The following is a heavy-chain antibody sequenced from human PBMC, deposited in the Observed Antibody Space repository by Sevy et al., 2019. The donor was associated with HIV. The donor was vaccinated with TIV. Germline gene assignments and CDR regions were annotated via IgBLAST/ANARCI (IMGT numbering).Heavy chain of an antibody. J-gene: IGHJ4*02. CDR3: XXXXXXXXDCYVFDT. Sequence: ASVKVSCKASGGILNNYGMNWVRQAPGQGLEWMGGIIPSVGIASYAQKIQGRAAITADESTSTMYLEVGRLRSDDTXXXXXXXXXXXXXDCYVFDTWGQGTLVTVSS. CDR1: GGILNNYG. CDR2: IIPSVGIA. V-gene: IGHV1-69*10. D-gene: IGHD2-21*02.